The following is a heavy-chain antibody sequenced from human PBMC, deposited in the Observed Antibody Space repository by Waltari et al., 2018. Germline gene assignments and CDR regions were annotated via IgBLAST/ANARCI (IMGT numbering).Heavy chain of an antibody. J-gene: IGHJ3*02. V-gene: IGHV2-5*01. D-gene: IGHD3-22*01. CDR1: GFSLSTSGVG. CDR2: IYWNDDK. CDR3: AHTRLGHYDSSGPLGNAFDI. Sequence: QITLKESGPTLVKPTQTLTLTCTFSGFSLSTSGVGVGWIRQPPGTALEWLALIYWNDDKRYSPSLKSRLTITKDTSKNQVVLTMTNMDPVDTATYYCAHTRLGHYDSSGPLGNAFDIWGQGTMVTVSS.